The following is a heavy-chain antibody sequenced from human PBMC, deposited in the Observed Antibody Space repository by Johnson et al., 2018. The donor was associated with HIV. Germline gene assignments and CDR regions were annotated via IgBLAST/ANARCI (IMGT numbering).Heavy chain of an antibody. D-gene: IGHD6-13*01. J-gene: IGHJ3*02. CDR1: GFTFSNYA. CDR3: ARSSIYSSSWLADAFDI. V-gene: IGHV3-30*04. CDR2: ISYDGSNK. Sequence: QVQLVESGGGVVQPGRSLRLSCAASGFTFSNYAMHWVRQAPGKGLEWVAVISYDGSNKYYADSVKGRFTISRDNSKNTLYLQMNSLRAEDTAVYYCARSSIYSSSWLADAFDIWGQGTMVTVSS.